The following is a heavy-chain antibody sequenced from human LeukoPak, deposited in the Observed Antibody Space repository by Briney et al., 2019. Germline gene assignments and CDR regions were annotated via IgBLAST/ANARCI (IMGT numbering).Heavy chain of an antibody. D-gene: IGHD1-26*01. CDR2: IYSGGST. CDR1: GFTVGSNY. Sequence: GGSLRLSCAASGFTVGSNYMSWVRQAPGKGLEWVSVIYSGGSTCYADSVKGRFTISRDNSKNTLYLQMNSLRAEDTAVYYCARCPGGSYYAGWGQGTLVTVSS. J-gene: IGHJ4*02. V-gene: IGHV3-66*01. CDR3: ARCPGGSYYAG.